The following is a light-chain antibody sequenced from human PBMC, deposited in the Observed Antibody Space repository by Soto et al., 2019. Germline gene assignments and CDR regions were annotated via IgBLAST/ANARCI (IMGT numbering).Light chain of an antibody. J-gene: IGKJ4*01. CDR1: QDISTW. V-gene: IGKV1-12*01. CDR2: AAS. CDR3: QQTNSFPLT. Sequence: DIPMTQSPSSVSASVGDRVTITCRASQDISTWLAWYQQKPGNAPKLLIYAASSLQSGVPSRFSGSGSGTDFTLTISSLQPEDFATYYCQQTNSFPLTFGGGTNVEIK.